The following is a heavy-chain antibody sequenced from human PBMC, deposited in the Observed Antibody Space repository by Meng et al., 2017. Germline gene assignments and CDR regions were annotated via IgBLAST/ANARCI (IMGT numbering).Heavy chain of an antibody. Sequence: SVKVSCKASGYTFTSYAMHWVRQMPGKGLEWMGGIIPIFGTANYAQKFQGRVTITTDESTSTAYMELSSLRSEDTAVYYCARAPEYSSSSFIHYYYYYGMDVWGQGTTVTVSS. D-gene: IGHD6-6*01. J-gene: IGHJ6*02. CDR2: IIPIFGTA. CDR1: GYTFTSYA. CDR3: ARAPEYSSSSFIHYYYYYGMDV. V-gene: IGHV1-69*05.